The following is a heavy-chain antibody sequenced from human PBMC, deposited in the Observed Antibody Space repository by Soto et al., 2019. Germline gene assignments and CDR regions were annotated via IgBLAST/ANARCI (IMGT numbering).Heavy chain of an antibody. V-gene: IGHV4-59*01. Sequence: QVQVRESGPGLVKPAETLSLTCTVSGAPITINYWSWMRQAPGKGLEWIGYIYYSGSTTYHPSLQSRATAPAHTSKAQLSLKLNSVTAADTATYYGAKDAGGPYDHWGPAIVVTVPS. CDR2: IYYSGST. D-gene: IGHD2-15*01. CDR3: AKDAGGPYDH. J-gene: IGHJ4*01. CDR1: GAPITINY.